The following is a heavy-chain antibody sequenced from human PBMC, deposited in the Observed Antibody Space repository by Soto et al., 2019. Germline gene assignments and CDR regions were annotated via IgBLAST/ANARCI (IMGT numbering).Heavy chain of an antibody. V-gene: IGHV3-23*01. CDR3: AKDNSYYYGSGSLVQH. J-gene: IGHJ1*01. Sequence: GGSLRLSCAASGFTFSSYAMSWVRQAPGKGLEWVSAISGSGGSTYYADSVKGRLTISRDNSKNTLYLQMNSLRAEDTAVYYCAKDNSYYYGSGSLVQHWGQGTLVTVSS. CDR1: GFTFSSYA. CDR2: ISGSGGST. D-gene: IGHD3-10*01.